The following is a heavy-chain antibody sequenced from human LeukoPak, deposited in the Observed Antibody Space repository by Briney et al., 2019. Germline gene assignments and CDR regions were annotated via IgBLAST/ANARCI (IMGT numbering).Heavy chain of an antibody. CDR2: IIPIFGTA. CDR3: ARDSPYSGSYSFDY. D-gene: IGHD1-26*01. Sequence: SVTVSCTASGYTFTSYYMHWVRQAPGQGLEWMGGIIPIFGTANYAQKFQGRVTITADESTSTAYMELSSLRSEDTAVYYCARDSPYSGSYSFDYWGQGTLVTVSS. CDR1: GYTFTSYY. V-gene: IGHV1-69*13. J-gene: IGHJ4*02.